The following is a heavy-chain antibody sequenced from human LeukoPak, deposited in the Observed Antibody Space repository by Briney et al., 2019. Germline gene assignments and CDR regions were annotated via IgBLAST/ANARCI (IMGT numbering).Heavy chain of an antibody. D-gene: IGHD3-10*01. V-gene: IGHV1-69*04. Sequence: ASVTVSFKASGGTFSSYAISWVRQAPGQGLEWMGRIIPILGIANYAQKFQGRVTITADKSTSTAYMELSSLRSEDTAVYYCAREGLHYGSGSYYHGPFDYWGQGTLVTVSS. J-gene: IGHJ4*02. CDR3: AREGLHYGSGSYYHGPFDY. CDR1: GGTFSSYA. CDR2: IIPILGIA.